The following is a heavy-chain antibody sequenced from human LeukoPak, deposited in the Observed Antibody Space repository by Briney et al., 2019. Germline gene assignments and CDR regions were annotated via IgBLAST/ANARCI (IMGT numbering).Heavy chain of an antibody. J-gene: IGHJ4*02. Sequence: AGGSLRLSCAASGFTFSNYGIHWVRQAPGKGLEWVAFVRYDGSNKYYADSVKGRFTISRDNSKNTLYLQMNSLRAEDTAVYYCTKEMADRREAFDYWGREPWPPSP. CDR2: VRYDGSNK. D-gene: IGHD6-6*01. V-gene: IGHV3-30*02. CDR3: TKEMADRREAFDY. CDR1: GFTFSNYG.